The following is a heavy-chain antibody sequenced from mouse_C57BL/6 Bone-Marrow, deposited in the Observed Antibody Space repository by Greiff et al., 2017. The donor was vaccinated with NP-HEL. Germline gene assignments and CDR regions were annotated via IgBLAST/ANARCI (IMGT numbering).Heavy chain of an antibody. D-gene: IGHD1-1*01. CDR1: GFTFSDYY. J-gene: IGHJ3*01. CDR2: ISNGGGST. CDR3: ARQDYYGSSYSAWFAY. V-gene: IGHV5-12*01. Sequence: EVMLVESGGGLVQPGGSLKLSCAASGFTFSDYYMYWVRQTPEKRLEWVAYISNGGGSTYYPDTVKGRFTIFRDNAKNTLYLQRSRLKSEDTAMYYCARQDYYGSSYSAWFAYWGQGTLVTVSA.